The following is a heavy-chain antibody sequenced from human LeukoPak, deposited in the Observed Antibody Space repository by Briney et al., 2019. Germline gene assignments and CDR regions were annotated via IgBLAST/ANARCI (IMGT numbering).Heavy chain of an antibody. Sequence: ASVKVSCKASGYTFTGYYMHWVRQAPGQGLEWMGRINPNSGGTNYAQKFQGRVTMTRDTSISTAYMELSRLRSDDTAVYYCAREANYGDYTHFDYWGKGTLVTVSS. D-gene: IGHD4-17*01. CDR2: INPNSGGT. CDR1: GYTFTGYY. V-gene: IGHV1-2*06. J-gene: IGHJ4*02. CDR3: AREANYGDYTHFDY.